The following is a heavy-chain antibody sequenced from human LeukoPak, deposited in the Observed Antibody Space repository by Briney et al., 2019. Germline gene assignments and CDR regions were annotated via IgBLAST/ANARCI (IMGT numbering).Heavy chain of an antibody. V-gene: IGHV1-69*13. J-gene: IGHJ6*03. Sequence: ASVKVSCKASGGTFSSYAISWVRQAPGQGREWMGGIIPIFGTANYAQKFQGRVTITADESTSTAYMELSSLRSEDTAVYYCARDRGDRFFRDTAGAEEYYYYYMDVWGKGTTVTVSS. D-gene: IGHD5-18*01. CDR2: IIPIFGTA. CDR3: ARDRGDRFFRDTAGAEEYYYYYMDV. CDR1: GGTFSSYA.